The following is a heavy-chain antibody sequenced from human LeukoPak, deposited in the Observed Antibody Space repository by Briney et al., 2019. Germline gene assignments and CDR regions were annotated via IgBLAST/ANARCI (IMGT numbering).Heavy chain of an antibody. Sequence: GGSLRLSCAASGFTFSSYSMNWVRQAPGKGLEWVSSISSSSSYIYYADSVKGRFTISRDNAKNSLYLRMNSLRAEDTAVYYCARDAVLIGLDYWGQGTLVTVSS. CDR2: ISSSSSYI. V-gene: IGHV3-21*01. CDR1: GFTFSSYS. CDR3: ARDAVLIGLDY. J-gene: IGHJ4*02.